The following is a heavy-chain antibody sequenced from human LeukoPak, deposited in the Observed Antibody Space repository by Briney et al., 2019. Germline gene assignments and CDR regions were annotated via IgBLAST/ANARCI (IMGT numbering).Heavy chain of an antibody. D-gene: IGHD3-22*01. V-gene: IGHV4-4*02. CDR1: GGSISSSNW. J-gene: IGHJ4*02. Sequence: PSGTLSLTCAVSGGSISSSNWWSWVRQPPGKGLEWIGEIYHSGSTNYNPSLKSRVTISVDKSKNQFSLKLSSVTAADTAVYYCARADSSGYYREPMYYFDYWGQGTLVTVSS. CDR2: IYHSGST. CDR3: ARADSSGYYREPMYYFDY.